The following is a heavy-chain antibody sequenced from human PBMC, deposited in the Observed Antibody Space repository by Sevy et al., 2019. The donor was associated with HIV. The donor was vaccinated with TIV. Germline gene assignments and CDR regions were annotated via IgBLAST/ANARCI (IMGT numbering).Heavy chain of an antibody. CDR3: ARDLRLRGYSYGSLDY. CDR2: INPKSGGS. CDR1: GYTFTGQY. V-gene: IGHV1-2*02. Sequence: AASVKVSCKASGYTFTGQYIHWVRQAPGQGLEWMGWINPKSGGSNYAQEFQGRVTMTRDTSISTAYMELSGLTSDDTAVYYCARDLRLRGYSYGSLDYWGQGTLVTVSS. J-gene: IGHJ4*02. D-gene: IGHD5-18*01.